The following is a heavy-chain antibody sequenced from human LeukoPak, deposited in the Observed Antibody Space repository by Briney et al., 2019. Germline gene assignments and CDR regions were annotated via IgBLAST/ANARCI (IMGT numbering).Heavy chain of an antibody. CDR3: AKSLGITIFGVVIMGFDY. CDR2: IYSGGST. Sequence: GGSLRLSCAASGFTVSSNYMSWVRQAPGKGLEWVSVIYSGGSTYYADSVKGRFTISRDNSKNTLYLQMNSLRAEDTAVYYCAKSLGITIFGVVIMGFDYWGQGTLVTVSS. CDR1: GFTVSSNY. J-gene: IGHJ4*02. V-gene: IGHV3-66*01. D-gene: IGHD3-3*01.